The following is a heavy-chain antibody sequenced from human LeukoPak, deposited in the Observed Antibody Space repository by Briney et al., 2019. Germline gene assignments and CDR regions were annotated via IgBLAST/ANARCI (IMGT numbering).Heavy chain of an antibody. CDR2: IDRSGVT. V-gene: IGHV3-53*01. CDR3: AELGITMIGGV. J-gene: IGHJ6*04. Sequence: GGSLRLSCAASGFTVHCNYMGWVRQAPGKGLEWVSVIDRSGVTHYADSVKGRFTISRDNSKNTLYLQMNSLRAEDTGVYYCAELGITMIGGVWGKGTTVTISS. D-gene: IGHD3-10*02. CDR1: GFTVHCNY.